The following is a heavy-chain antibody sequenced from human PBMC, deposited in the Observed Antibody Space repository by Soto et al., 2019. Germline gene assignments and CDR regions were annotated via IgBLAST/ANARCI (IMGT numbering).Heavy chain of an antibody. D-gene: IGHD3-3*02. CDR3: ASPKIAFYNWFDP. Sequence: SETLSLTCTVSGGSISSSSYYWGWIRQPPGKGLEWIGSIYYSGTTYYNPSLKSRVTISVDTSKNQFSLKLSSVTAADTAVYYCASPKIAFYNWFDPWGQGTLVTVSS. J-gene: IGHJ5*02. V-gene: IGHV4-39*01. CDR1: GGSISSSSYY. CDR2: IYYSGTT.